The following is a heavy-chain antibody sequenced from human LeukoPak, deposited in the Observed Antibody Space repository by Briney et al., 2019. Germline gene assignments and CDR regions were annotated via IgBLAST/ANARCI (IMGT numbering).Heavy chain of an antibody. D-gene: IGHD6-19*01. CDR3: ARGPIAVAGTPSIYQH. V-gene: IGHV3-33*01. Sequence: GGSLRLSCAASGFTFSNYGMHWVRQAPGKGLEWVAVIWSDGSIKYYADSVKGRFTISRDNSRNTLYLQMNNLRAEDTAVYYCARGPIAVAGTPSIYQHWGQGTLVTVSS. J-gene: IGHJ1*01. CDR1: GFTFSNYG. CDR2: IWSDGSIK.